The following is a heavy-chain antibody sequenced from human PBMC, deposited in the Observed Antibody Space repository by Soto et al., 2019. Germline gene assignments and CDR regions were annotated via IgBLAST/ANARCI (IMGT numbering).Heavy chain of an antibody. D-gene: IGHD3-22*01. Sequence: QVQLVQSGTEVKKPGASVKVSCKASGYTFNSYGISWVRQAPGQGLEWMGWISPYDDNTNYAQNLQGRVTMTTDTSTRTAYMDLRSLRSDATAVYYCDRGGDYDSSGSRNDHYYGMDAWGQGTTGTVS. J-gene: IGHJ6*02. CDR1: GYTFNSYG. V-gene: IGHV1-18*01. CDR2: ISPYDDNT. CDR3: DRGGDYDSSGSRNDHYYGMDA.